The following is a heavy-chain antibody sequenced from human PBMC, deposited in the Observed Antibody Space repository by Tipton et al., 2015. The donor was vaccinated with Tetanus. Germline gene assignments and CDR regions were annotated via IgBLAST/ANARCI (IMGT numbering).Heavy chain of an antibody. Sequence: SLRLSCAASGFDFRSDWMTWVRQAPGKGLEWVANIKQDGNEKYHVDSVKGRFTISRDNGKNLLYLQMNSLRVEDTGVYYCARDPHTRRTGKHRGFDYWGQGTLVTVSS. V-gene: IGHV3-7*03. CDR3: ARDPHTRRTGKHRGFDY. D-gene: IGHD3-10*01. CDR1: GFDFRSDW. J-gene: IGHJ4*02. CDR2: IKQDGNEK.